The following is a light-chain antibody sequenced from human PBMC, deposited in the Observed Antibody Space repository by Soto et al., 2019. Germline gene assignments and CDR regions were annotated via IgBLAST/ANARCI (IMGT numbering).Light chain of an antibody. V-gene: IGKV1-39*01. CDR2: GAS. CDR3: QQSYTTPRT. Sequence: DIQMTQSPSSLSASVGDRVTITCRASLSISSDLNWYQQKPGKAPKVMIFGASRLQSGVPSRFSGSGSGTDFTLTISSLQPEDFATYYCQQSYTTPRTFGQGTKLEIK. CDR1: LSISSD. J-gene: IGKJ2*01.